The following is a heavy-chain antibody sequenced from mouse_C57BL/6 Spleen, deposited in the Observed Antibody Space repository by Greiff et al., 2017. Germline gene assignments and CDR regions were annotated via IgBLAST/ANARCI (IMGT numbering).Heavy chain of an antibody. D-gene: IGHD2-4*01. CDR3: ARGGYDYDDGAWFAY. J-gene: IGHJ3*01. CDR1: GFTFSDYY. Sequence: DVKLVESGGGLVQPGGSLKLSCAASGFTFSDYYMYWVRQTPEKRLEWVAYISNGGGSTYYPDTVKGRFTISRDNAKNTLYLQMSRLKSEDTAMYYCARGGYDYDDGAWFAYWGQGTLVTVSA. V-gene: IGHV5-12*01. CDR2: ISNGGGST.